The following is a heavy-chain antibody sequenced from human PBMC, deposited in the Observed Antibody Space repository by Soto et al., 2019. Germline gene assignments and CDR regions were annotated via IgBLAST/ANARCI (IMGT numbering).Heavy chain of an antibody. V-gene: IGHV3-15*01. CDR3: PTGAYCYGS. Sequence: EVQLVESGGGLVKPGGSLRLSCAASGFTFSNAGMSWVRQAPGKGLEWVGRIKSKTDGGTTDYAAPVKGRFTISRDDSKNMLYLQTESPETEDTAVYCCPTGAYCYGSWGQGTLVTVSS. CDR2: IKSKTDGGTT. D-gene: IGHD3-10*01. J-gene: IGHJ5*02. CDR1: GFTFSNAG.